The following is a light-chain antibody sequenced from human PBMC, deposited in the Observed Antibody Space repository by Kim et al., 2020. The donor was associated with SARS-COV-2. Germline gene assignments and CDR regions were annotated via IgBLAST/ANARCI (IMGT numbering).Light chain of an antibody. J-gene: IGKJ3*01. CDR3: QEPGT. V-gene: IGKV3-11*01. CDR1: QNINTY. CDR2: DAS. Sequence: ATLALSPGERATLSCRASQNINTYLAWYQQRPGQAPRLLIYDASNRAIGIPARFSGSGSGTDFTITISSLEPEDFAVYYCQEPGTFGPGTKVDIK.